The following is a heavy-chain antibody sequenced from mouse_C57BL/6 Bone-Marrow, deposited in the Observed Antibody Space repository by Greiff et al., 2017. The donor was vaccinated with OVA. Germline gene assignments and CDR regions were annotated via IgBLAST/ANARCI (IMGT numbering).Heavy chain of an antibody. D-gene: IGHD1-1*01. CDR1: GYTFTSYG. CDR3: ARRGDYG. J-gene: IGHJ3*01. Sequence: VQLVESGAELARPGASVKLSCKASGYTFTSYGISWVKQRTGQGLEWIGEIYPRSGNTYYNEKFKGKATLTADKSSSTAYMELRSLTSEDSAVYFCARRGDYGWGQGTLVTVSA. CDR2: IYPRSGNT. V-gene: IGHV1-81*01.